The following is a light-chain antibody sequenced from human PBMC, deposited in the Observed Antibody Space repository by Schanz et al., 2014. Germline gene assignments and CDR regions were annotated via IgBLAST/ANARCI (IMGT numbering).Light chain of an antibody. CDR1: QSISTW. CDR3: QQYNNWQRT. CDR2: DAS. Sequence: DIQMPQSPSTLSASVGDRVTITCRARQSISTWLAWYQQKPGKAPKVLIYDASNLESGVPSRFSGSGSGTEFTLTISSLQSEDFAVYYCQQYNNWQRTFGQGTKVEIK. V-gene: IGKV1-5*01. J-gene: IGKJ1*01.